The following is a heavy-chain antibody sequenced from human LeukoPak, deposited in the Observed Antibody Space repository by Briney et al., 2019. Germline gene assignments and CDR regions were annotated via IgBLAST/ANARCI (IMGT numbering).Heavy chain of an antibody. Sequence: GGSLRLSCAASGFTFSSYGMHWVRQAPGKGLEWVAVISYDGSNKYYADSVKGRFTISRDDSKSTLYLQMNSLRAEDTAVYYCAKDQRYSSGWYGFFDYWGQGTLVTVSS. D-gene: IGHD6-19*01. V-gene: IGHV3-30*18. CDR1: GFTFSSYG. CDR3: AKDQRYSSGWYGFFDY. CDR2: ISYDGSNK. J-gene: IGHJ4*02.